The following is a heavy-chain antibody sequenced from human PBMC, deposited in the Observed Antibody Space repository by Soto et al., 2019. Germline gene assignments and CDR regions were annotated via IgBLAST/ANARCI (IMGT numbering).Heavy chain of an antibody. Sequence: QVPLVQSGAEVKKPGASVKVSCKASGYTFTSYAMHWVRQAPGQRLEWMGWINAGNGNTKYSQKFQGRVTITRDTSASTAYMELSSLRSEDTAVYYCARDRVGCSSTSCYARGVNWFDPWGQGTLVTVSS. D-gene: IGHD2-2*01. V-gene: IGHV1-3*01. J-gene: IGHJ5*02. CDR1: GYTFTSYA. CDR2: INAGNGNT. CDR3: ARDRVGCSSTSCYARGVNWFDP.